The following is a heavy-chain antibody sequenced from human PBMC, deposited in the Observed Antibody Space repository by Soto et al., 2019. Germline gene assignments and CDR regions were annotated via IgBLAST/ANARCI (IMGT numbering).Heavy chain of an antibody. Sequence: QLQLQESGPGLVKPSETLSLTCTVSGGSISSSSYYWGWIRQPPGKGLEWIGSIYYSGSTYYNPSLKSRVTISVDTSKNQFSLKLSSVTAADTAVYYCATEYYDIVTGYYISWGQGTLVTVSS. D-gene: IGHD3-9*01. CDR3: ATEYYDIVTGYYIS. J-gene: IGHJ5*02. V-gene: IGHV4-39*01. CDR2: IYYSGST. CDR1: GGSISSSSYY.